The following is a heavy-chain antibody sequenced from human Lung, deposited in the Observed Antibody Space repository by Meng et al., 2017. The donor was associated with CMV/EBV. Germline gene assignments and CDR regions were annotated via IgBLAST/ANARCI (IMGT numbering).Heavy chain of an antibody. J-gene: IGHJ4*02. V-gene: IGHV3-20*04. CDR1: GFTFDDYG. CDR3: ARESLLSPNWGPGYFDY. Sequence: GEXXKISCAASGFTFDDYGMSWVRQAPGKGLEWVSGINWNGGSTGYADSVKGRFTISRDNAKNSLYLQMNSLRAEDTAVYYCARESLLSPNWGPGYFDYWGQGXLVTVSS. CDR2: INWNGGST. D-gene: IGHD7-27*01.